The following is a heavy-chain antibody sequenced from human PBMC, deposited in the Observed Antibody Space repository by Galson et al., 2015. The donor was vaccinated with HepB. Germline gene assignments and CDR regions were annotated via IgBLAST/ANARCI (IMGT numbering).Heavy chain of an antibody. CDR1: GFTFSSYA. V-gene: IGHV3-30-3*01. CDR2: ISYDGSNK. J-gene: IGHJ4*02. Sequence: SLRLSCAASGFTFSSYAMHWVRQAPGKGLEWVAVISYDGSNKYYADSVKGRFTISRDNSKNTLYLQMNSLRAEDTAVYYCARDPSLGAGGYWGQGTLVTVSS. D-gene: IGHD1-26*01. CDR3: ARDPSLGAGGY.